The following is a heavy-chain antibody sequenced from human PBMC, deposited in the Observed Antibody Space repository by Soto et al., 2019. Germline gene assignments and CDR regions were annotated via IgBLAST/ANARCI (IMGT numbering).Heavy chain of an antibody. D-gene: IGHD2-2*02. V-gene: IGHV3-21*01. J-gene: IGHJ6*02. Sequence: PGGSLRLSCAASGFTFSSYSMNWVRQAPGKGLEWVSSISSSSSYIYYADSVKGRFTISRDNAKNSLYLQMNSLRAEDTAVYYCARDQGYCSSTSCYTYYGMDVWGQGTTVTVSS. CDR2: ISSSSSYI. CDR3: ARDQGYCSSTSCYTYYGMDV. CDR1: GFTFSSYS.